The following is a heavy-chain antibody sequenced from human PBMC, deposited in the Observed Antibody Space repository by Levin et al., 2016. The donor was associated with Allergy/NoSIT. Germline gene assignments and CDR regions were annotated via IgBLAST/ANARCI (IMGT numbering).Heavy chain of an antibody. CDR2: IWYDGSNK. V-gene: IGHV3-33*01. J-gene: IGHJ4*02. Sequence: GESLKISCAASGFTFSSYGMHWVRQAPGKGLEWVAVIWYDGSNKYYADSVKGRFTISRDNSKNTLYLQMNSLRAEDTAVYYCARVSGYSSGWFTPSFLEPYFDYWGQGTLVTVSS. D-gene: IGHD6-19*01. CDR3: ARVSGYSSGWFTPSFLEPYFDY. CDR1: GFTFSSYG.